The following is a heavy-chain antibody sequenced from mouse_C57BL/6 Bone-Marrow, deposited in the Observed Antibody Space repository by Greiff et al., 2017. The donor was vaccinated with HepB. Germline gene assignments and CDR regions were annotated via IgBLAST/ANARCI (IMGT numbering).Heavy chain of an antibody. CDR3: AHYDARGDYAMDY. CDR2: IDPSDSYT. V-gene: IGHV1-69*02. D-gene: IGHD2-4*01. CDR1: GYTFTSYW. Sequence: QVQLKQSGAELVKPGASVKVSCKASGYTFTSYWMHWVKQRPGQGLEWIGEIDPSDSYTNYNQKFKGKATLTVDTSSSTAYMQLSSLTSEDSAVYYCAHYDARGDYAMDYWGQGTSVTVSS. J-gene: IGHJ4*01.